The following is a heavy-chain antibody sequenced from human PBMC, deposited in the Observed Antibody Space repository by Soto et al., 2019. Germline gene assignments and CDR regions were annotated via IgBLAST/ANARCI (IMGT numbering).Heavy chain of an antibody. CDR3: ARLSGDHSAFFSYGMDA. D-gene: IGHD2-21*01. V-gene: IGHV3-74*01. CDR1: GFTFDTYW. Sequence: PGGSLRLSCAASGFTFDTYWMNWVRQAPGKGPEWLSGINSDGTISSYADSVEGRSTISRDNARNTLSLQMNSLRADDTAVYYCARLSGDHSAFFSYGMDAWGQGTTVTVSS. J-gene: IGHJ6*02. CDR2: INSDGTIS.